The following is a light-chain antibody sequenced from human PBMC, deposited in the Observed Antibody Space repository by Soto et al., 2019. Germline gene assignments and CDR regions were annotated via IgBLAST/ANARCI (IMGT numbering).Light chain of an antibody. CDR1: QSVSSSY. V-gene: IGKV3-20*01. J-gene: IGKJ5*01. Sequence: EIVLTQSPGTLSFSPGERATLSCRASQSVSSSYLAWYQQKPDQAPRLLIYGASSRATGIPDRFSGSGSGTDFTLTISRLEPEDFAVYYCQQYGSSPPITFGQGTRLEIK. CDR2: GAS. CDR3: QQYGSSPPIT.